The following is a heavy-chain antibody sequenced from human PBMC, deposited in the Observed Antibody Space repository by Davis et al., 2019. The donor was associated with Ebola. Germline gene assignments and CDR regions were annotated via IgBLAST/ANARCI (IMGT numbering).Heavy chain of an antibody. Sequence: GESLKISCAASGFTFSSYAMSWVRQAPGKGLEWVSAISGSGGSTYYADSVKGRFTISRDSSKNTLYLQMNSLRAEDTAVYYCAKGRGSSWLWYFDLWGRGTLVTVSS. J-gene: IGHJ2*01. V-gene: IGHV3-23*01. CDR3: AKGRGSSWLWYFDL. D-gene: IGHD6-13*01. CDR1: GFTFSSYA. CDR2: ISGSGGST.